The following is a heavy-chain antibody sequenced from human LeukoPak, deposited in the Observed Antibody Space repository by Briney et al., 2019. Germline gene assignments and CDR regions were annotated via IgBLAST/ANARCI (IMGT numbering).Heavy chain of an antibody. D-gene: IGHD4-11*01. J-gene: IGHJ4*02. V-gene: IGHV4-4*07. CDR1: GISISAYY. Sequence: SETLSLTCSVSGISISAYYWSWIRQSAGNRLEWIGRIYPGEGIYATATTSYNPSFKSRVTMSGDTSKNQLSLKLSSVTAADTAVYYCARDPTTVTTIFDSWGQGILVTVSS. CDR2: IYPGEGIYATATT. CDR3: ARDPTTVTTIFDS.